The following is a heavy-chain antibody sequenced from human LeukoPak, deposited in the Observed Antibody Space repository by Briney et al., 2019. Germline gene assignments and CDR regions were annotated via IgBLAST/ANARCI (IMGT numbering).Heavy chain of an antibody. D-gene: IGHD6-25*01. CDR2: ISFDGSNK. V-gene: IGHV3-30*04. Sequence: GGSLRLSCAAYGFTFSSYAMHWVRQAPGKGLEWVAVISFDGSNKYYADSVKGRFTISRDNSKNTLYLQMNSLRAEDTAVYYCAKESRLHEYFQHWGQGTLVTVSS. CDR1: GFTFSSYA. CDR3: AKESRLHEYFQH. J-gene: IGHJ1*01.